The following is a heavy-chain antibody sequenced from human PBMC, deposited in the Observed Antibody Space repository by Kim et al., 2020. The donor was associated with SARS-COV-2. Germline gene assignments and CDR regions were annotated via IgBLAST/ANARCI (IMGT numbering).Heavy chain of an antibody. CDR3: AKVAATVTTPTSHYYYGMDV. Sequence: GGSLRLSCAASGFTFSSYAMSWVRQAPGKGLEWVSAISGSGGSTYYADSVKGRFTISRDNSKNTLYLQMNSLRAEDTAVYYCAKVAATVTTPTSHYYYGMDVWGQGTTVTVSS. D-gene: IGHD4-17*01. V-gene: IGHV3-23*01. CDR2: ISGSGGST. CDR1: GFTFSSYA. J-gene: IGHJ6*02.